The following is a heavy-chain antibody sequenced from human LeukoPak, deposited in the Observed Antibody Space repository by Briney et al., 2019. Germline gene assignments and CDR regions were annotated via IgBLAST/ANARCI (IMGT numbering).Heavy chain of an antibody. CDR2: INHSGSA. D-gene: IGHD3-3*01. CDR1: GGSFSGYY. J-gene: IGHJ4*02. V-gene: IGHV4-34*01. Sequence: SETLSLTCAVYGGSFSGYYWSWIRQPSGKGLEWIGEINHSGSANYNPSLKSRVTISVDTSKNQFSLKLSSVTAADTAVYYCARVRYDFWSGYYGPFDYWGQGTLVTVSS. CDR3: ARVRYDFWSGYYGPFDY.